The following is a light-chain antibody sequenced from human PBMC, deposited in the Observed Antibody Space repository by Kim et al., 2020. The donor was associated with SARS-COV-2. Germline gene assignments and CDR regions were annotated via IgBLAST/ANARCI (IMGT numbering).Light chain of an antibody. CDR1: ACSSGDGYH. V-gene: IGLV1-40*01. CDR2: GDS. Sequence: ATISCSARACSSGDGYHVLSCHQQPAADANLLIFGDSNRPSGGADRCSGSKTGTYAALAITGRRDEDEADYYCQYFDNRMSGWVFGGGTKLAVL. J-gene: IGLJ2*01. CDR3: QYFDNRMSGWV.